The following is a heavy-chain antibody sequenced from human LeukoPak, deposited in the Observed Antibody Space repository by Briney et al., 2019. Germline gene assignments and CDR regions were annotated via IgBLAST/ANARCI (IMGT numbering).Heavy chain of an antibody. CDR2: IYPSGST. D-gene: IGHD6-13*01. CDR1: GGSIDTTSYY. Sequence: SETLSLTCTVSGGSIDTTSYYWSWIRQPVGQGLEWIGRIYPSGSTNYNPSLKSRLTLSVDKSKNQFSLSLTSVTAADTAIYYCASGAAAPLYYFDYWGQGSLVTVSS. CDR3: ASGAAAPLYYFDY. V-gene: IGHV4-61*02. J-gene: IGHJ4*02.